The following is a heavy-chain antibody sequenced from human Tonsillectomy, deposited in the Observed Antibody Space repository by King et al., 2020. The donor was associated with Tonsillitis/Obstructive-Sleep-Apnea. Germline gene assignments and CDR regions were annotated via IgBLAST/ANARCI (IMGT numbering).Heavy chain of an antibody. Sequence: VQLVESGGGLVQSGGSLRLSCAASGFTFNNHAMSWVRQAPGKGLEWVSVISNSGGSAYYADSVKGRFTISRDNSKNTLYLQMNSLRAADTAVYYCAKLYGGNSGSHFDYWGQGTLVTVSS. CDR2: ISNSGGSA. D-gene: IGHD4-23*01. CDR3: AKLYGGNSGSHFDY. V-gene: IGHV3-23*04. J-gene: IGHJ4*02. CDR1: GFTFNNHA.